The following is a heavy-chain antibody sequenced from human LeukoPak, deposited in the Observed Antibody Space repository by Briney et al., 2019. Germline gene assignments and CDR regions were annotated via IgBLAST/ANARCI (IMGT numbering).Heavy chain of an antibody. D-gene: IGHD3-3*01. CDR3: AIAVLRFLEFDY. Sequence: KPSETLSLTCAVSGYSISSGYNWGWIRQPPGKGLEWIGSIYHSGSTYYNPSLKSRVTISVDPSKNQFSLKLSSVTAADTAVYYCAIAVLRFLEFDYSGQGTLVTVSS. J-gene: IGHJ4*02. CDR1: GYSISSGYN. V-gene: IGHV4-38-2*01. CDR2: IYHSGST.